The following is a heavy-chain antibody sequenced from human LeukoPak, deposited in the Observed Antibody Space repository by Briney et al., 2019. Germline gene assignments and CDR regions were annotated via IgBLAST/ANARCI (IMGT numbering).Heavy chain of an antibody. CDR3: ASDLPREIVVVPPTINE. J-gene: IGHJ4*02. CDR1: GYTFTNYY. CDR2: INPNSGGT. Sequence: ASVKVSCKASGYTFTNYYMHWVGQAPGQGLEWMGWINPNSGGTNYAQKFQGRVTVTRDTSITTAYMELSRLRSDDTAVYYCASDLPREIVVVPPTINEWGQGTLVTVSS. D-gene: IGHD2-2*01. V-gene: IGHV1-2*02.